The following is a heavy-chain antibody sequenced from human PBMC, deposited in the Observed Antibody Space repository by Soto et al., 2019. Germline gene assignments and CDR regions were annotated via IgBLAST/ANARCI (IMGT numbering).Heavy chain of an antibody. V-gene: IGHV3-23*01. CDR2: ISGSGGST. Sequence: GGSLRLSCAASGFTFSSYAMSWVRQAPGKGLEWVSAISGSGGSTYYADSVKGRFTISRDNSKKTLYLKMNSLRAEDTAVYYCAKRRRADIAAADDLYYYYGMDVWGQGTTVTVSS. J-gene: IGHJ6*02. CDR1: GFTFSSYA. D-gene: IGHD6-13*01. CDR3: AKRRRADIAAADDLYYYYGMDV.